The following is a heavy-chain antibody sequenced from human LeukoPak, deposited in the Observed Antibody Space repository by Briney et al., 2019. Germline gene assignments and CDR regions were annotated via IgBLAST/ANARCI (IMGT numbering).Heavy chain of an antibody. J-gene: IGHJ6*02. Sequence: PGGSLRLSCAVSGVTFRSDGMHWGRQAPGPGLGWVAVISFDATKKYYADSVKGRFTISRDNAKNSLYLQMNSLRDEDTAVYYCARVQPPPTVVTPRYYYYGMDVWGQGTTVTVSS. CDR2: ISFDATKK. CDR3: ARVQPPPTVVTPRYYYYGMDV. V-gene: IGHV3-30*03. CDR1: GVTFRSDG. D-gene: IGHD4-23*01.